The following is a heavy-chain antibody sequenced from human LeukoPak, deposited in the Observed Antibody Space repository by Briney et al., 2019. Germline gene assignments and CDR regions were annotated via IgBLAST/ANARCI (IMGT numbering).Heavy chain of an antibody. D-gene: IGHD5-12*01. V-gene: IGHV3-30*18. CDR2: ISYDGSNK. CDR1: GFTFSSYG. Sequence: PGRSLRLSCAASGFTFSSYGMRWVRQAPGKGLEWVAVISYDGSNKYYADSVKGRFTISRDNSKNTLYLQMNSLRAEDTAVYYCAKDRVDTVATIHGGVGYGMDVWGKGTTVTVSS. CDR3: AKDRVDTVATIHGGVGYGMDV. J-gene: IGHJ6*04.